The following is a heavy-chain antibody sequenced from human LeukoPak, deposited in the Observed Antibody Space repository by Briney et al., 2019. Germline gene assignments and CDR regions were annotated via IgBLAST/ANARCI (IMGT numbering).Heavy chain of an antibody. CDR2: ITSKSNYI. D-gene: IGHD2-21*01. J-gene: IGHJ6*03. CDR1: GFTLSVYS. CDR3: TSGLIAIESDNNLYQYMDV. Sequence: GGSLRLSCSGSGFTLSVYSMNWVCQAPGKGLEWVSSITSKSNYIYYADSVKGRFTISRDNAMNSVFLQLNSLRAEDSAVYYCTSGLIAIESDNNLYQYMDVWGKGTTVTVSS. V-gene: IGHV3-21*01.